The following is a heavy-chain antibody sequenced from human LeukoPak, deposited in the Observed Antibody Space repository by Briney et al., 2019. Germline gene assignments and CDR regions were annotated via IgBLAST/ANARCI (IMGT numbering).Heavy chain of an antibody. CDR1: GYTFTSYG. CDR2: ISAYNGNT. V-gene: IGHV1-18*01. Sequence: ASVKVSCKASGYTFTSYGISWVRQAPGQGLEWMGWISAYNGNTNYAQKLQGRVTMTTDTSTSTAYMELRSLRSDDTAVYYCARGGDYYDFWSGYYGENWFDPWGQGTLVTVSS. J-gene: IGHJ5*02. CDR3: ARGGDYYDFWSGYYGENWFDP. D-gene: IGHD3-3*01.